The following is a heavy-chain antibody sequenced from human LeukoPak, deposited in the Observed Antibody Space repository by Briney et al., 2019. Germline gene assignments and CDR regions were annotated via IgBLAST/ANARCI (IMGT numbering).Heavy chain of an antibody. D-gene: IGHD3-22*01. CDR2: MYYSGST. Sequence: SETLSLTCTVSGDFITGSTYYWGWIRQPSGKGLEWIGSMYYSGSTYSNPSLRSRVTMSADTSKNQFSLNLKSVTAADTAVYYCARQYYDSTGYYYFDYWGQGTLVTVSS. V-gene: IGHV4-39*01. J-gene: IGHJ4*02. CDR1: GDFITGSTYY. CDR3: ARQYYDSTGYYYFDY.